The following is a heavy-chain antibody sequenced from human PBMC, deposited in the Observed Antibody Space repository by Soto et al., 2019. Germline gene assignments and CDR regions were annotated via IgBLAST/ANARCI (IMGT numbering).Heavy chain of an antibody. Sequence: QPGGSLRLSCAASGFTFSSYAMSWVRQAPGKGLEWVSAISGSGGSTYYADSVKGRFTISRDNSKNTLYLQMNSLRAEDTAVYYCAKDGVGYCSNTSCPYYYYYMDVWGKGTTVTVSS. D-gene: IGHD2-2*01. CDR3: AKDGVGYCSNTSCPYYYYYMDV. J-gene: IGHJ6*03. CDR2: ISGSGGST. V-gene: IGHV3-23*01. CDR1: GFTFSSYA.